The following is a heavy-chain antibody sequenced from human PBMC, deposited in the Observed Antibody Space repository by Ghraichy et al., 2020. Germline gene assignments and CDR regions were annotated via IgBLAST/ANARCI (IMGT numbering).Heavy chain of an antibody. CDR1: EVTFSNYA. Sequence: GGSLRLFCAASEVTFSNYAMSWVRQAPGKGLEWVSAISSSGGSTYYADSVKGRFTISRDNSKNTLYLQMNSLRAEDTAVYYCAKDLYGDYAGIDYWGQGILVTVSS. V-gene: IGHV3-23*01. J-gene: IGHJ4*02. CDR2: ISSSGGST. CDR3: AKDLYGDYAGIDY. D-gene: IGHD4-17*01.